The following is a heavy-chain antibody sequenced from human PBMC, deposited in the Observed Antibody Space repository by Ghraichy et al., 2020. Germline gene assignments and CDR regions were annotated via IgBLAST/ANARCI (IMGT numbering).Heavy chain of an antibody. D-gene: IGHD5-12*01. V-gene: IGHV3-9*01. J-gene: IGHJ3*02. CDR2: ISWNTGSI. CDR3: AKDTSGSGYVGEAFDM. Sequence: GGSLRLSCAASGFTFNDYAMHWVRQVPGKGLEWVSCISWNTGSIGYADSVKGRFTISRDNAKNSLYLQMNSLRDEDTALYYCAKDTSGSGYVGEAFDMWGQGTMVIVSS. CDR1: GFTFNDYA.